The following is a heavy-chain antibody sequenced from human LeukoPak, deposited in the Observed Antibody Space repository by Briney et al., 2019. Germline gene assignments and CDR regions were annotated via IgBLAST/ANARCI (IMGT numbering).Heavy chain of an antibody. Sequence: GGSLRLSCAASGFTFTNYNMNWVRQAPGKGLEWVSSITSSSSYIYYADSVKGRFTISRDNAKNSLYLQMNSLRAEDTAVYYCAELGITMIGGVWGKGTTVTISS. V-gene: IGHV3-21*01. CDR3: AELGITMIGGV. CDR2: ITSSSSYI. D-gene: IGHD3-10*02. J-gene: IGHJ6*04. CDR1: GFTFTNYN.